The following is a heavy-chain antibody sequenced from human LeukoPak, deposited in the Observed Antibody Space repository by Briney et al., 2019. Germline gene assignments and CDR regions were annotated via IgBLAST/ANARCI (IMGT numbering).Heavy chain of an antibody. J-gene: IGHJ4*02. CDR1: GFTFSSYA. D-gene: IGHD1-14*01. CDR2: ISYDGSNK. V-gene: IGHV3-30-3*01. CDR3: ARGWEPFDY. Sequence: PGGSLRLSCAASGFTFSSYAMHWVRQAPGKGLEWVAVISYDGSNKYYADSVKGRFTISRDNSKNTLYVQMNSLRPEDTAVYYCARGWEPFDYWGQGSLVTVSS.